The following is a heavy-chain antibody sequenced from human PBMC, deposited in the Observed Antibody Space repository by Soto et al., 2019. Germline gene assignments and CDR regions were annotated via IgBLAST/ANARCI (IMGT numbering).Heavy chain of an antibody. CDR3: VRGSDFDY. J-gene: IGHJ4*02. V-gene: IGHV1-18*01. CDR1: GYTFTSYG. Sequence: QVQLVQSGAEVKKPGASLMVSCKASGYTFTSYGITWVRQAPGQGLEWMGWISTYNGYTDYAQKLQGRVTMTRDTSTGTAYMELRSLRSDDTAVYDCVRGSDFDYWGQGTLVTVSS. CDR2: ISTYNGYT.